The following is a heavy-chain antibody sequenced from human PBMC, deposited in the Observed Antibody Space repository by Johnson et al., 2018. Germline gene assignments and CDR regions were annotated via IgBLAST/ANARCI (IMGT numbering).Heavy chain of an antibody. CDR2: ISYDGSNK. J-gene: IGHJ6*02. Sequence: QVQLVESGGGVVQPGRSLRLSCAASGFTFSTYGMHWVRQAPGKGLEWVAVISYDGSNKYYADSVKGRFTISRDNSKNTLYLQMNSLKTEDTAVYYCTTRYGGNRLGVFYYYGMDVWGQGTTVTVSS. V-gene: IGHV3-30*03. D-gene: IGHD4-23*01. CDR1: GFTFSTYG. CDR3: TTRYGGNRLGVFYYYGMDV.